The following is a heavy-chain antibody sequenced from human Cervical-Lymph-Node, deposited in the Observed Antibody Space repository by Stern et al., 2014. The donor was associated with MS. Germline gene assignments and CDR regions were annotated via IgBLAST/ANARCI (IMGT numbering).Heavy chain of an antibody. V-gene: IGHV1-69*01. CDR1: GGTFSTQA. J-gene: IGHJ6*02. Sequence: VHLVESGAEVKKPGSSVKVSCKASGGTFSTQAINWVRQAPGQGLEWVGGIIPIFGTPNYAHQVQDRVTITTDESTSTAYMDLSSLRSEDTAVYYCATPSTVTVGGMDVWGQGTTVTVS. CDR2: IIPIFGTP. D-gene: IGHD4-17*01. CDR3: ATPSTVTVGGMDV.